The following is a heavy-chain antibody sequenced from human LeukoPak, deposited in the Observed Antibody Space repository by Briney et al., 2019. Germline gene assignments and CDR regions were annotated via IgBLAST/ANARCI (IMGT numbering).Heavy chain of an antibody. Sequence: GGSLRLSCAASGFTFSSYAMNWVRQAPGKGLEWVSAIIGSGDATYYADSVKGRFTISRDNSKNSLYLQMNSLRAEDTAVYYCAKDGCSSASCFSVYWGRGTLVTVSS. CDR2: IIGSGDAT. CDR3: AKDGCSSASCFSVY. V-gene: IGHV3-23*01. D-gene: IGHD2-2*01. J-gene: IGHJ4*02. CDR1: GFTFSSYA.